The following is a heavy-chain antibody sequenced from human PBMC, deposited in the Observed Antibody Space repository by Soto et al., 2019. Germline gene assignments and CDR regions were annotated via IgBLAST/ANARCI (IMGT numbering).Heavy chain of an antibody. V-gene: IGHV1-58*01. CDR1: GFTFTSSA. J-gene: IGHJ5*02. CDR3: AADSMYYDSSGSFSNWFDP. D-gene: IGHD3-22*01. Sequence: ASVKVSCKASGFTFTSSAVQWVRQARGQRLEWIGWIVVGSGNTNYAQKFQERVTITRDMSTSTAYMELSSLRSEDTAVYYCAADSMYYDSSGSFSNWFDPWGQGTLVTVPQ. CDR2: IVVGSGNT.